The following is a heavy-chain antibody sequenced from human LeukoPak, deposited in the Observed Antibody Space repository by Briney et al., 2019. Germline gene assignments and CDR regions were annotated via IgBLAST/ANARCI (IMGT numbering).Heavy chain of an antibody. V-gene: IGHV1-2*02. CDR3: ARDAMSDY. CDR2: INPRSGGT. CDR1: GYTSVDHY. Sequence: ASVWVSCKASGYTSVDHYIHWVRQAPGQGPEWMGWINPRSGGTEYAQKLQGRVTMTRDTSINTAYMELTRLTSDDTAVYYCARDAMSDYWGQGTLVTVSS. J-gene: IGHJ4*02. D-gene: IGHD2-2*01.